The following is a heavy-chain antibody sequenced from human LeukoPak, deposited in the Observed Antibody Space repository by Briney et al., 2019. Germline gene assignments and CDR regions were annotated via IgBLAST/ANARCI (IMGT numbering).Heavy chain of an antibody. J-gene: IGHJ4*02. CDR2: ISSSSSYT. CDR1: GIPFSDYY. V-gene: IGHV3-11*03. Sequence: GGSLRLSCVVSGIPFSDYYMNWIRQAPGKGLEWISYISSSSSYTDYADSVKGRFTISRDNTKNILYLQMNSLRVEDTAVYYCAAGTAADYWGLGTLVAVSS. CDR3: AAGTAADY. D-gene: IGHD6-13*01.